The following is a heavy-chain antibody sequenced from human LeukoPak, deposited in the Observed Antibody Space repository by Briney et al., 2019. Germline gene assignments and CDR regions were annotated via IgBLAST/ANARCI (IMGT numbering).Heavy chain of an antibody. Sequence: KPSETLSLTCTVSGGSISSSSYYGGWIRQPPGKGLEWIGSIYYSGSTYYNPSLKSRVTISVDTSKNQFSLKLSSVTAADTAVYYCARAAAYCGGDCLNWFDPWGQGTLVTVSS. CDR2: IYYSGST. D-gene: IGHD2-21*02. V-gene: IGHV4-39*01. CDR1: GGSISSSSYY. J-gene: IGHJ5*02. CDR3: ARAAAYCGGDCLNWFDP.